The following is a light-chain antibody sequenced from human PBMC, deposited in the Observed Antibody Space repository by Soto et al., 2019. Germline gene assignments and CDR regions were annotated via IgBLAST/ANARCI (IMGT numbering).Light chain of an antibody. J-gene: IGLJ3*02. CDR3: CSSVGGPTWV. CDR1: SSDVGSYDR. CDR2: EVN. Sequence: QSALTQPASVSGSPGQSIAIYCTGTSSDVGSYDRVSWYQHHPGKAPTLMIYEVNKRPSGVSDRFSGSKSGNTASLTISGLQAEDEADYYCCSSVGGPTWVFCGGTKVTVL. V-gene: IGLV2-23*02.